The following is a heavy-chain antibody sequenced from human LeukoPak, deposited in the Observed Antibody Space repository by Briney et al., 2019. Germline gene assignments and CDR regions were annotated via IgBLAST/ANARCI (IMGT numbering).Heavy chain of an antibody. V-gene: IGHV3-21*01. J-gene: IGHJ4*02. Sequence: GGSLRLSCAASGFTFTNYAMGWVRQAPGKGLEWVSSISGSSSYIYYADSAKGRFTISRDNAKNSLYLQMNSLRAEDTAVYYCARAQGAEFWGQGTLVTVSS. CDR2: ISGSSSYI. CDR3: ARAQGAEF. D-gene: IGHD3-10*01. CDR1: GFTFTNYA.